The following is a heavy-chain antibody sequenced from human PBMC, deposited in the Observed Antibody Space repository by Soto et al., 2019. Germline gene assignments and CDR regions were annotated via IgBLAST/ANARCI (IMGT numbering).Heavy chain of an antibody. CDR1: GGTFSSYT. V-gene: IGHV1-69*02. J-gene: IGHJ6*03. D-gene: IGHD2-2*02. CDR2: IIPILGIA. Sequence: ASVKVSCKASGGTFSSYTISWVRQAPGQGLEWMGRIIPILGIANYAQKFQGRVTITADKSTSTAYMELSSLRSEDTAVYYCARGGGSIVPAAINYYYYMDVWGKGTTVTVSS. CDR3: ARGGGSIVPAAINYYYYMDV.